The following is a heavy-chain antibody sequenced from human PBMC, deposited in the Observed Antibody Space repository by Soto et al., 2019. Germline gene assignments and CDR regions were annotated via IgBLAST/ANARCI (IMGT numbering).Heavy chain of an antibody. CDR2: IYPGDSDT. J-gene: IGHJ6*02. D-gene: IGHD4-17*01. CDR1: GYSFTSYW. V-gene: IGHV5-51*01. Sequence: GESLNISCKGSGYSFTSYWIGWVRQMPGKGLEWMGIIYPGDSDTRYSPSFQGQVTISADKSISTAYLQWSSLKASDTAMYYCAIGLYGDPSYYGMDVWGQGTTVTVSS. CDR3: AIGLYGDPSYYGMDV.